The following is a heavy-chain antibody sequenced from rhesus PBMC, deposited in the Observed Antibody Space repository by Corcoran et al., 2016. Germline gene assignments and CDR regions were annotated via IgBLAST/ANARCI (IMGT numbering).Heavy chain of an antibody. V-gene: IGHV4S7*01. CDR1: GGSISSSNW. CDR3: AKYCSGAGCGYFEF. Sequence: QVQLQESGPGLVKPSETLSLTCAVSGGSISSSNWWSWIRQSPGKGLEWIGYIYGVSGSTNYNPSLKSRVTISTDTAKNQFSLKLTSVTAADTAIYYCAKYCSGAGCGYFEFWGQGALVTVSS. J-gene: IGHJ1*01. CDR2: IYGVSGST. D-gene: IGHD2-21*01.